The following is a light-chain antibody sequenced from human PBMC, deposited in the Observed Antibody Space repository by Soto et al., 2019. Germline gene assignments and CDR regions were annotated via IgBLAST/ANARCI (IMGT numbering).Light chain of an antibody. J-gene: IGLJ2*01. CDR1: SSNIGSKT. CDR3: AAWDDSLNGSVV. V-gene: IGLV1-44*01. Sequence: QLVLTQPPSASGTPEQRVTISCSGSSSNIGSKTVNWYQQLPGTAPKLLIYSNNQRPSGVLNRFSGSKSGTSASLAISGLQSEDEADYYCAAWDDSLNGSVVFGGGTK. CDR2: SNN.